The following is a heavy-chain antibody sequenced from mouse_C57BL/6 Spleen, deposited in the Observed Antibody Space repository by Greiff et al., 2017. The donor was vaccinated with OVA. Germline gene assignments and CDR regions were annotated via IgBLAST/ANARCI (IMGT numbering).Heavy chain of an antibody. D-gene: IGHD2-4*01. J-gene: IGHJ1*03. V-gene: IGHV5-16*01. Sequence: DVHLVESEGGLVQPGSSMKLSCTASGFTFSDYYMAWVRQVPEKGLEWVANINYDGSSTYYLDSLKSRFIISRDNAKNILYLQMSSLKSEDTATYYCARTHDYDGYFDVWGTGTTVTVSS. CDR1: GFTFSDYY. CDR3: ARTHDYDGYFDV. CDR2: INYDGSST.